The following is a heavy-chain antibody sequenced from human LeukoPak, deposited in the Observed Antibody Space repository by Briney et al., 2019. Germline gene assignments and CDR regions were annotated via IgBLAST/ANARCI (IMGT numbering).Heavy chain of an antibody. CDR3: AREGGGYPYKNGWQFDY. V-gene: IGHV7-4-1*02. J-gene: IGHJ4*02. Sequence: ASVKVSCKASGYTFTTYAMNWVRQAPGQGLEWMGWINTNTGKPMNVQGFTGRFVFSLDTSVSTAYLQISSLRAEDTAVYYCAREGGGYPYKNGWQFDYWGQGALVTVSS. CDR2: INTNTGKP. CDR1: GYTFTTYA. D-gene: IGHD3-22*01.